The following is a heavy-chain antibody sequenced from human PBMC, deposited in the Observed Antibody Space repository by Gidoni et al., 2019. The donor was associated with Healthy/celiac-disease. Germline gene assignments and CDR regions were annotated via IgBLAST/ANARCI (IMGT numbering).Heavy chain of an antibody. CDR2: IDPSDSYT. V-gene: IGHV5-10-1*03. D-gene: IGHD6-13*01. CDR3: ARQGVAAAGGHNYYYYYMDV. CDR1: GYSFTSSS. J-gene: IGHJ6*03. Sequence: EVQLVQSGAEVNKPGESLRISCKGSGYSFTSSSISWVRQMPGKGLEWMGRIDPSDSYTNYSPSFQGHVTISADKSISTAYLQWSSLKASDTAMYYCARQGVAAAGGHNYYYYYMDVWGKGTTVTVSS.